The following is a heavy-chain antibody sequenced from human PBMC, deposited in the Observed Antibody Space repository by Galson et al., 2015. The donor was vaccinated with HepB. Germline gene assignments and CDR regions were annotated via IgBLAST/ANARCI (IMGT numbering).Heavy chain of an antibody. CDR2: IGGSGGSS. J-gene: IGHJ4*02. CDR3: AKDRPLRFLEPRNRTQK. Sequence: SLRLSCAGSGFRFSDYAISWVRQAPGKGLEWVSGIGGSGGSSDYADSVKGRFTISRDNFKNRVDLQMTSLRLEDTAVYYCAKDRPLRFLEPRNRTQKWGQGSQVIVSS. V-gene: IGHV3-23*01. CDR1: GFRFSDYA. D-gene: IGHD3-3*01.